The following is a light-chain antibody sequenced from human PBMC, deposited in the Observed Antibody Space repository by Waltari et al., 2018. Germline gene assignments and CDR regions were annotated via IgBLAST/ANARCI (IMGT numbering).Light chain of an antibody. CDR1: QNGWRA. CDR2: GAS. CDR3: QQSYIPWS. J-gene: IGKJ1*01. Sequence: DIQMTQSPSFLSASVGDTITISCRARQNGWRALNWYRQNPGTAPVLLIYGASTLRFAHPWRFGGRGSGTDCTLTIRRLKPEDFATYFCQQSYIPWSFGQGTRV. V-gene: IGKV1-39*01.